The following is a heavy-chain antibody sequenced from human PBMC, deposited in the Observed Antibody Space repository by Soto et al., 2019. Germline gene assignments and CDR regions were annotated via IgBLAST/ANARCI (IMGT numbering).Heavy chain of an antibody. Sequence: QVQLQESGPGLVKPSETLSLTCTVSGGSISSYYWSWIRQPAGKGLEWIGRIYTSGSTNYNPSLKSRVTMSVDTSKNQFSLKLSSVTAADTAVYYCARVRITMVRGVRYYGMDVWGQGTTVTVSS. CDR2: IYTSGST. CDR1: GGSISSYY. D-gene: IGHD3-10*01. J-gene: IGHJ6*02. V-gene: IGHV4-4*07. CDR3: ARVRITMVRGVRYYGMDV.